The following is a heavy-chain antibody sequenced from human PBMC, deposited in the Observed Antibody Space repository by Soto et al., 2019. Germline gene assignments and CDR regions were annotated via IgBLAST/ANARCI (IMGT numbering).Heavy chain of an antibody. J-gene: IGHJ5*02. CDR3: ARDNSVDIVASRGWFDP. CDR1: GGTFSSYA. D-gene: IGHD5-12*01. CDR2: IIPIFGTA. Sequence: QVQLVQSGAEVKKPGSSVKVPCKASGGTFSSYAISWVRQAPGQGLEWMGGIIPIFGTANYAQKFQGRVTITADESTSTAYMELSSLRSEDTAVYYCARDNSVDIVASRGWFDPWGQGTLVTVSS. V-gene: IGHV1-69*01.